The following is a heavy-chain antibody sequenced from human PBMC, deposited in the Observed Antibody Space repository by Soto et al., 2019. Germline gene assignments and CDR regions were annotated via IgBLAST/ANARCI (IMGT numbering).Heavy chain of an antibody. CDR3: ATHDGPAAAGLVLDF. CDR1: GFTFSSRW. V-gene: IGHV3-7*02. J-gene: IGHJ4*02. Sequence: EVQLVESGGGLVQPGGSLRLSCEASGFTFSSRWMTWVRQGPGKGLEWVANIKQDENGKDYVDSVKGRFTISRDNAKNSLYLQMTSLPAEDTAVYYCATHDGPAAAGLVLDFWGQGTLVTVSS. CDR2: IKQDENGK. D-gene: IGHD6-13*01.